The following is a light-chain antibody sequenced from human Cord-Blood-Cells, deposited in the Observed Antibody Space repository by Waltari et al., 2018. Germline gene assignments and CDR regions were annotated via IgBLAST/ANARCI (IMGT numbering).Light chain of an antibody. CDR2: AAS. Sequence: DIQMTQSPSSLSASVGDRVTITCRESQSISSYLNWYQQKPGKAPKLLIYAASSLQSGVPSRFSGSGSGTDFTLTISSLQPEDFATYYCQQSYSTPGFGGGTKVEIK. V-gene: IGKV1-39*01. CDR1: QSISSY. J-gene: IGKJ4*01. CDR3: QQSYSTPG.